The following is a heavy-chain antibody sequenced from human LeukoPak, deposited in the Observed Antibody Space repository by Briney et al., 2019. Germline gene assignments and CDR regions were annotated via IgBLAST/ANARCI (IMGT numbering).Heavy chain of an antibody. J-gene: IGHJ5*02. CDR3: ARESDFWSGSVKFDP. CDR2: IYTSGST. D-gene: IGHD3-3*01. V-gene: IGHV4-4*07. Sequence: KSSETLSLTCTVSGGSISSYYWSWIRQPAGKGLEWIGRIYTSGSTNYNPSLKSRITMSVDTSKKQFSLKMTSVTAADTAVYYCARESDFWSGSVKFDPWGQGTLVTVSS. CDR1: GGSISSYY.